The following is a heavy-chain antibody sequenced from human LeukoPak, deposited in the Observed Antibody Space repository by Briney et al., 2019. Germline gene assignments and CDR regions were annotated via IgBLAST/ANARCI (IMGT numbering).Heavy chain of an antibody. V-gene: IGHV3-48*04. CDR2: ISSSSSTI. J-gene: IGHJ3*02. Sequence: PGGSLRLSCAASGFTFSSYSMNWVRQAPGKGLEWVSYISSSSSTIYYADSVKGRFTISRDNAKNSLYLQMNSLRAEDTAVYYCAKDIMGIAAAEGAFDIWGQGTMVTVSS. CDR1: GFTFSSYS. D-gene: IGHD6-13*01. CDR3: AKDIMGIAAAEGAFDI.